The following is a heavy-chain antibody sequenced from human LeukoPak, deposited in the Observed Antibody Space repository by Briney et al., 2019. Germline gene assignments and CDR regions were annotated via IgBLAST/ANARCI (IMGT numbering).Heavy chain of an antibody. D-gene: IGHD3-3*01. Sequence: SETLSLTCTVSGGSISSYYWSWIRQPPGKGLEWIGYIYYSGSTNYNPSLKSRVTISVDTSKNQFSLKLSSVTAADTAVYYCARGKYYDFWSGYYYYYMDVWGKGTTVTVSS. V-gene: IGHV4-59*01. CDR2: IYYSGST. J-gene: IGHJ6*03. CDR1: GGSISSYY. CDR3: ARGKYYDFWSGYYYYYMDV.